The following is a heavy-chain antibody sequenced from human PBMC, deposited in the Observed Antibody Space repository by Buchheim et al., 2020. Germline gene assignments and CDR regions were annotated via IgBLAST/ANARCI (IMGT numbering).Heavy chain of an antibody. CDR3: AKLFRADPIDI. Sequence: EVQLLESGGGLVQPGGSLRLSCAASGFTFSSYAMSWVRQAPGEGLEWVSTISNSGGSTYYAGSVRSRFTISRDNSRNTLYLQMNSLRAEDTAIFYCAKLFRADPIDIWGQGT. V-gene: IGHV3-23*01. CDR2: ISNSGGST. CDR1: GFTFSSYA. J-gene: IGHJ3*02.